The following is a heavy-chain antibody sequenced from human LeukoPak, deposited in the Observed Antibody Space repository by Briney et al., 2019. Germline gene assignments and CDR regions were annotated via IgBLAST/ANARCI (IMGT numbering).Heavy chain of an antibody. D-gene: IGHD6-13*01. J-gene: IGHJ4*02. V-gene: IGHV3-23*01. CDR3: ARDRGYSSSWYFDY. CDR1: GFTFSSYV. CDR2: ITGSGGST. Sequence: GGSLRLSCAVSGFTFSSYVMTWVRQSPGKGLEWVSSITGSGGSTYYIDSVKGRFTISRDNSKNTLYLQMNSLRAEDTAVYYCARDRGYSSSWYFDYWGQGTLVTVSS.